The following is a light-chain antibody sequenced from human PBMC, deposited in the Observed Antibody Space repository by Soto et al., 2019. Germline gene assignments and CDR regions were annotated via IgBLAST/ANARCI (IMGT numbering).Light chain of an antibody. CDR3: QQRSNWPLT. J-gene: IGKJ4*01. Sequence: EIVLTQSPGTLSLSPGERATLSCRASQSVSSSYLAWYQQKPGQAPRLLIYDASNRATGIPARFSGSGSGTDFTLTISSLEPEDFADYYCQQRSNWPLTFGGGTKVDIK. CDR1: QSVSSSY. CDR2: DAS. V-gene: IGKV3-11*01.